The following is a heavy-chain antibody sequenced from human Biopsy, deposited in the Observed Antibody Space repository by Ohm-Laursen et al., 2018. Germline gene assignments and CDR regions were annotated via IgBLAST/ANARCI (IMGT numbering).Heavy chain of an antibody. CDR3: ARGRRTSGWPYFDN. Sequence: GTLSLTCTVSGDSLTSGPENWSWIRQSPGQGLEYIGFIYSGGNTNYNPSLQNRVTMPVDTSKNQFSLKLSSVIAADTAVYYCARGRRTSGWPYFDNWGQGALVIVSP. J-gene: IGHJ4*02. CDR2: IYSGGNT. D-gene: IGHD6-19*01. CDR1: GDSLTSGPEN. V-gene: IGHV4-61*01.